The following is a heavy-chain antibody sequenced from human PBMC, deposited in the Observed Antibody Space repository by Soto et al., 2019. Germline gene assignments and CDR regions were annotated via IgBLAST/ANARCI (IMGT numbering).Heavy chain of an antibody. J-gene: IGHJ5*02. CDR1: GGSISSYY. Sequence: SETLSLTCTVSGGSISSYYWSWIRQPPGKGLEWIGYIYYSGSTNYNPSLKSRVTISVDTSKNQFSLKLSSVTAADTAVYYCARGLAANYDFWSGRTRGSYWFDPWGQGTLVTVSS. V-gene: IGHV4-59*12. D-gene: IGHD3-3*01. CDR3: ARGLAANYDFWSGRTRGSYWFDP. CDR2: IYYSGST.